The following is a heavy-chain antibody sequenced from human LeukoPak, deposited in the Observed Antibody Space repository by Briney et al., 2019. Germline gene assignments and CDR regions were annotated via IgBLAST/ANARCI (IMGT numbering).Heavy chain of an antibody. Sequence: GGSLRLPCAASGFTFSSYSMNWVRQAPGKGLEWVSYISSSGSTIYYADSVKGRFTISRDNAKNSLYLQMNSLRAEDTAVYYCARDKGGYVFDYWGQGTLVTVSS. CDR1: GFTFSSYS. CDR3: ARDKGGYVFDY. CDR2: ISSSGSTI. V-gene: IGHV3-48*04. J-gene: IGHJ4*02. D-gene: IGHD5-12*01.